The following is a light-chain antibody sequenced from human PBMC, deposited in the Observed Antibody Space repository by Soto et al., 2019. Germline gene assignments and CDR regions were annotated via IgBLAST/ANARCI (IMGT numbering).Light chain of an antibody. CDR2: DAS. CDR3: QQYNSYLT. Sequence: DIQMTQSPSTLSASVEDRVTITCRASQSISSWLAWYQQKPGKAPKLLIYDASSLESGVPSRFSGSGSGTEFSLTISSLQPDDFATYYCQQYNSYLTFGGGTKVDIK. CDR1: QSISSW. V-gene: IGKV1-5*01. J-gene: IGKJ4*01.